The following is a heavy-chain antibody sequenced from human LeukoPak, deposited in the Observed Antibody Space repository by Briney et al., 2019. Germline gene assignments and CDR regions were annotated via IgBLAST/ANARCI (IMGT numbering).Heavy chain of an antibody. CDR1: GYTFTSYA. D-gene: IGHD1-1*01. V-gene: IGHV1-3*01. Sequence: ASVKVSCRASGYTFTSYAMHWVRQAPGKRLEWMGWINAGNGNTKYSQKFQGRVTITRDTSASTAYMELSSLRSEDTAVYYCARGSNWNDEGGWFDPWGQGTLVTVSS. CDR2: INAGNGNT. J-gene: IGHJ5*02. CDR3: ARGSNWNDEGGWFDP.